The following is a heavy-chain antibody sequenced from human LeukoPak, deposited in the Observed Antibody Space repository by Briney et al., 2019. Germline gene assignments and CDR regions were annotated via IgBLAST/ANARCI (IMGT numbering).Heavy chain of an antibody. CDR3: ARGGSGSYSNYYYYMDV. D-gene: IGHD1-26*01. CDR1: GFTFSSYS. V-gene: IGHV3-21*01. J-gene: IGHJ6*03. Sequence: PGGSLRLSCAASGFTFSSYSMHWVRQAPGKGLEWVSFIRCSSSYIYYADSVKGRFTISRDNAKNSLYLQMNSLRAEDTAVYYCARGGSGSYSNYYYYMDVWGKGTTVTVSS. CDR2: IRCSSSYI.